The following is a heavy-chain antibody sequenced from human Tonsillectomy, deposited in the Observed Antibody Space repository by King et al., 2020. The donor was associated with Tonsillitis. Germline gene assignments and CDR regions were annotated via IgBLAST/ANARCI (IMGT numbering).Heavy chain of an antibody. CDR2: IRHDGTKT. Sequence: QLVQSGGGVVQPGRSLRLSCATSGFTFGAYGMNWVRQAPDKGLEWVAFIRHDGTKTYHTDSVMGRFTISRDNSKNLLYLHMTNLRPEDTAIYYCAKDRDSGGNVHHWGQGALVIVSS. CDR3: AKDRDSGGNVHH. J-gene: IGHJ1*01. CDR1: GFTFGAYG. D-gene: IGHD4-23*01. V-gene: IGHV3-30*02.